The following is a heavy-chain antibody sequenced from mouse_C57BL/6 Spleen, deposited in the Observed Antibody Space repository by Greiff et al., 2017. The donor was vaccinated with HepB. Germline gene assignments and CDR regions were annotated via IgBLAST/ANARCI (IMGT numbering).Heavy chain of an antibody. CDR3: ARTARIKY. CDR1: GYSITSGYG. Sequence: EVQLQQSGPGLVKPSQSLSLTCTVTGYSITSGYGWNWIRQFPGNQLEWMGYISYSGSTTYTPSLQSRISITRDTSQNQFVLQLNAVTTEDTATYYCARTARIKYWGQGTTLTVSA. J-gene: IGHJ2*01. D-gene: IGHD1-2*01. CDR2: ISYSGST. V-gene: IGHV3-2*02.